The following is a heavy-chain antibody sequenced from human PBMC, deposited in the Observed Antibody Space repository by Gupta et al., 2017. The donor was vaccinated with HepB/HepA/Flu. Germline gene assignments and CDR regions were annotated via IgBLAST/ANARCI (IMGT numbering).Heavy chain of an antibody. J-gene: IGHJ5*02. D-gene: IGHD3-3*01. CDR3: ARYYDLWSGQNWFDP. Sequence: QVQLQESGPGLVKPSATLSLTCTVSGGSVSSGSYYWSWIRQPPGKGLEWIGYIYYSGSTNYNPSRKSRVTISVDTSKNQFSLKLSSVNAADTAVYYCARYYDLWSGQNWFDPWGQGTLVTVSS. V-gene: IGHV4-61*01. CDR2: IYYSGST. CDR1: GGSVSSGSYY.